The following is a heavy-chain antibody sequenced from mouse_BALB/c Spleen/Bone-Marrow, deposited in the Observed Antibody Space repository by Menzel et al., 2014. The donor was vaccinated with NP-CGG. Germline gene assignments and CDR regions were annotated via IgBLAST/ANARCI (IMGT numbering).Heavy chain of an antibody. V-gene: IGHV1S137*01. CDR2: ISTYYGDA. Sequence: LQESGAELVRPGVSVKISCKGSGCTFTDYALHWVKQSHAKSLEWIGIISTYYGDASYNQKFKGKATMTVDKSSSTAYMELARLTSEDSAIYYCARVSYDYFDYWGQGTTLTVSS. J-gene: IGHJ2*01. D-gene: IGHD1-1*01. CDR3: ARVSYDYFDY. CDR1: GCTFTDYA.